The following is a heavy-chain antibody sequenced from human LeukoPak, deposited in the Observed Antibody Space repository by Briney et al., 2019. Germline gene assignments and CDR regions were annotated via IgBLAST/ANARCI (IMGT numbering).Heavy chain of an antibody. CDR3: ARARLHHNYASGTNFDY. CDR2: TYFRSTWNN. J-gene: IGHJ4*02. V-gene: IGHV6-1*01. D-gene: IGHD3-10*01. Sequence: SQTLSVTCAISGDSVSSNSAAWNWIRQSPSRGLEWLGRTYFRSTWNNDYAVSVQSRISINAATSKNQFSLHLNSVTPEDTAVYYCARARLHHNYASGTNFDYWGQGTRVTVSS. CDR1: GDSVSSNSAA.